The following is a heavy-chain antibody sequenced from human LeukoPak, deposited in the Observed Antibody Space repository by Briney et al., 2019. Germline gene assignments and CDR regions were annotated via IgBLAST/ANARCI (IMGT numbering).Heavy chain of an antibody. CDR3: ARYGAAPAAYYYYYMDV. D-gene: IGHD2-2*01. Sequence: GGSLRFSCAASGFTFSSYCMTWVRQAPGKGLEWVANIKQDGSEKYYVDSVKGRFTISRDNAKNSLYLQMNSLRAEDTAVYFCARYGAAPAAYYYYYMDVWGKGTTVTVSS. J-gene: IGHJ6*03. CDR2: IKQDGSEK. V-gene: IGHV3-7*01. CDR1: GFTFSSYC.